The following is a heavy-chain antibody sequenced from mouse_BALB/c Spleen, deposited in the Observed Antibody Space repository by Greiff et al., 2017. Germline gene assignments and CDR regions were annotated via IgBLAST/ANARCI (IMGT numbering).Heavy chain of an antibody. CDR3: ARRGGKGWYFDV. V-gene: IGHV3-8*02. D-gene: IGHD1-1*01. CDR1: GDSITSCY. J-gene: IGHJ1*01. Sequence: EVHLVESGPSLVKPSQTLSLTCSVTGDSITSCYWNWIRKFPGNKLEYMGYISYSGSTYYNPSLKSRISITRDTSKNQYYLQLNSVTTEDTATYYCARRGGKGWYFDVWGEGTTVTVSS. CDR2: ISYSGST.